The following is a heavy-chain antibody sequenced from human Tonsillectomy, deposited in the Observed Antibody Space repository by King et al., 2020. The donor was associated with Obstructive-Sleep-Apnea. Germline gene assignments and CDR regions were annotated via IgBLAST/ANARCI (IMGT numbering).Heavy chain of an antibody. D-gene: IGHD1-26*01. CDR1: GFTFSNYW. CDR2: FDSDGRAT. J-gene: IGHJ4*02. Sequence: EVQLVESGGGLVQPGGSLRLSCAASGFTFSNYWMHWVRQAPGKGLLWVSRFDSDGRATAYADSVKGRFTISRDNAKNTLYLQMNSLRAEDTAVYYCARDPEEWELPFDYWGQGTLVTVSS. CDR3: ARDPEEWELPFDY. V-gene: IGHV3-74*01.